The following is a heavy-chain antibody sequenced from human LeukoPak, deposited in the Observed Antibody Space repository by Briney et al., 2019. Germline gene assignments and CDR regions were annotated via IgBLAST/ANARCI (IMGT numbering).Heavy chain of an antibody. CDR3: ARDLGYGDPYYYYYGMDV. CDR1: GLTLSSYS. J-gene: IGHJ6*04. D-gene: IGHD4-17*01. V-gene: IGHV3-21*01. CDR2: ISSSSYI. Sequence: GGSLRLSCAASGLTLSSYSMNWVRQAPGKGLEWVTSISSSSYIYYSDSVKGRFTISRDNAKSSLYLQMNSRRAEDTAVYYCARDLGYGDPYYYYYGMDVWGKATTVTVSS.